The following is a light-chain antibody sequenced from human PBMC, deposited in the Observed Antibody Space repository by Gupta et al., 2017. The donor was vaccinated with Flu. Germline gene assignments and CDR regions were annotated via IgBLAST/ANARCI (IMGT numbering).Light chain of an antibody. Sequence: QSALTQPASVSGSPGQSITISCTGTNSDVGGYNFVSWYQQHPGKAPKLMIYDVSKRPSGVAHRFFGSKSGDTASLTISGRQAEDEADYYCCSDAGSGTWVFGGGTGLTVL. CDR2: DVS. CDR3: CSDAGSGTWV. CDR1: NSDVGGYNF. J-gene: IGLJ3*02. V-gene: IGLV2-23*02.